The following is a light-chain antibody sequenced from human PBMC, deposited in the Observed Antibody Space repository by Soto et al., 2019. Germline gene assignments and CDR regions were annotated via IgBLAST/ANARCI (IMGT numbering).Light chain of an antibody. Sequence: QSVLTQPPSVSAAPGQKVTISCSGSSSNIGKNYVSWYQQIPGAAPKLLIYDNDKRPSGIPDRFSGSKSGTSATLGITGLQTGDEADYYCGTWDNSLIDYVFGTGTKVTVL. CDR1: SSNIGKNY. J-gene: IGLJ1*01. CDR3: GTWDNSLIDYV. V-gene: IGLV1-51*01. CDR2: DND.